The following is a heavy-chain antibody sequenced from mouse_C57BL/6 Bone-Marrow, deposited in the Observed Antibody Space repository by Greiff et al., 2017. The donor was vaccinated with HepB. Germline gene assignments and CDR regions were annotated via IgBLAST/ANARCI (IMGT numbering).Heavy chain of an antibody. CDR3: TREYDLYAMDY. CDR1: GYTFTDYE. V-gene: IGHV1-15*01. CDR2: IDPETGGT. Sequence: VQLQESGAELVRPGASVTLSCKASGYTFTDYEMHWVKQTPVHGLEWIGAIDPETGGTAYNQKFKGKAILTADKSSSTAYMELRSLTSEDSAVYYCTREYDLYAMDYWGQGTSVTVSS. J-gene: IGHJ4*01. D-gene: IGHD2-3*01.